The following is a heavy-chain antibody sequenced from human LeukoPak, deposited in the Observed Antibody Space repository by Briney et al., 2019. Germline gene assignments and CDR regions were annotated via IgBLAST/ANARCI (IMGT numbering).Heavy chain of an antibody. D-gene: IGHD1-26*01. CDR2: INHSGLT. CDR1: GGSFSGYY. CDR3: ARVRVGATFDD. J-gene: IGHJ4*02. Sequence: ASETLSLTCAVYGGSFSGYYWSWIRQPPGNWLEWIGEINHSGLTNYKPSLKSRVTISVDTSKNQFSLNLTSVTAADTAVYSCARVRVGATFDDWGQGTLVTVSS. V-gene: IGHV4-34*01.